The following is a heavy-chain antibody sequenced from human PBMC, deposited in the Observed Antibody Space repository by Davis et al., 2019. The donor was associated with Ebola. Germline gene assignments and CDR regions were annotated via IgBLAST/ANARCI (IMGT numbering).Heavy chain of an antibody. Sequence: PSEPLSLTCTVSGASMTSYYWSCIRQPPGKGLEWIGYIAYTGNTIYNPTLKSRVTISGDTSKKQFSLRLSSVTAADSAVYYCARGGLVPAALYLWGQGTMVTVSS. J-gene: IGHJ3*01. V-gene: IGHV4-59*01. D-gene: IGHD2-2*01. CDR1: GASMTSYY. CDR3: ARGGLVPAALYL. CDR2: IAYTGNT.